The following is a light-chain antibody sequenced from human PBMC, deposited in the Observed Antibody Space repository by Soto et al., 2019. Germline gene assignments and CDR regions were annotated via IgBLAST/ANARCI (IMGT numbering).Light chain of an antibody. V-gene: IGLV2-8*01. CDR1: SSDVGCYNY. CDR3: SSYAGRNICLVV. J-gene: IGLJ2*01. Sequence: QSALTQPPSASGSPGQSATISCTGTSSDVGCYNYVSWYQQHPGKAPKVFIYEVSKRPSGVPDRFSGSKSGNTASLTVSGLQADDEAGYYCSSYAGRNICLVVFGGGTK. CDR2: EVS.